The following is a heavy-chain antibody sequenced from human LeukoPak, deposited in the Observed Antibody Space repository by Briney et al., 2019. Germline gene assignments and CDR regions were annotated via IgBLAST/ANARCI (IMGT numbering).Heavy chain of an antibody. J-gene: IGHJ6*03. CDR2: IYYSGST. V-gene: IGHV4-61*01. Sequence: SETLSLTCTVSGYSISSGYYWSWIRQPPGKGLEWIGYIYYSGSTNYNPSLKSRVTISVDTSKNQFSLKLSSVTAADTAVYYCARDAPYNWNDADYMDVWGKGTTVTVSS. D-gene: IGHD1-1*01. CDR3: ARDAPYNWNDADYMDV. CDR1: GYSISSGYY.